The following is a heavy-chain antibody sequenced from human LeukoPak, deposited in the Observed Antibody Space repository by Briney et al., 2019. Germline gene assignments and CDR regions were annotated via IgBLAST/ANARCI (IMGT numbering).Heavy chain of an antibody. CDR3: ARVSVLRSFPLDY. D-gene: IGHD3-9*01. CDR1: GGSISSSSYY. Sequence: PSETLSLTCTVAGGSISSSSYYWGWIRQPPGKGLEWIGSIYYSGSTYYNPSLKSRVTISVDTSKNQFSLKLSSVTAADTAVYYCARVSVLRSFPLDYWGQGTLVTVSS. J-gene: IGHJ4*02. V-gene: IGHV4-39*07. CDR2: IYYSGST.